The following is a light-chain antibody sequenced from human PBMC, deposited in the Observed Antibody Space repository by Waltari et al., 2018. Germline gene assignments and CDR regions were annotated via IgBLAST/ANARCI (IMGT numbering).Light chain of an antibody. J-gene: IGLJ2*01. CDR2: YVS. Sequence: QSALTQPRSVSGSPGQSVTISCTGTSSDVGNYNYVSWYQQLPNKSPKLMIYYVSERPSGVPDRFSGSKSGNTASLTISGLLSEDEADYYCCSYAGSYTFVIFGGGTKLTVL. V-gene: IGLV2-11*01. CDR3: CSYAGSYTFVI. CDR1: SSDVGNYNY.